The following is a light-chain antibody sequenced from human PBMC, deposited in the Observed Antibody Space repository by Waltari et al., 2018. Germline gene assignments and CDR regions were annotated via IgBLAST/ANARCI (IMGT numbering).Light chain of an antibody. CDR3: QQYYTYSLWA. CDR2: HAS. Sequence: DIQMTQSPSTLSASVGDRVPFTCRASESIGTSLAWYQQKSGKAPKLLIYHASTLEGGAPSRFSGSGSGTDFTLTISSLQPDDFATYFCQQYYTYSLWAFGQGTKVETK. V-gene: IGKV1-5*01. J-gene: IGKJ1*01. CDR1: ESIGTS.